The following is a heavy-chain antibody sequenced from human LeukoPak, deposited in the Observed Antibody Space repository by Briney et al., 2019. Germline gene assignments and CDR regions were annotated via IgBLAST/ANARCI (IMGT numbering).Heavy chain of an antibody. V-gene: IGHV4-34*01. D-gene: IGHD2-8*01. CDR1: GESLNRHY. Sequence: SSETLSLTCAVYGESLNRHYWSWIREPPGKGREWIGEGDNTGGTKFNPSLKGRVTNSAGTSNNQFSLKLTSVTAADTAVYYCARNGQSGFSFDPWGQGTLVTVSP. J-gene: IGHJ5*02. CDR3: ARNGQSGFSFDP. CDR2: GDNTGGT.